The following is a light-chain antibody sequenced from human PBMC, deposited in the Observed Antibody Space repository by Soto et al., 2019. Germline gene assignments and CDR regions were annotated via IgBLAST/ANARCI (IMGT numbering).Light chain of an antibody. V-gene: IGKV3-15*01. CDR1: QSVSSN. J-gene: IGKJ4*01. CDR2: GAS. CDR3: QQYNNWPPPLT. Sequence: EIVMTQSPATLSVSPGERATLSCRASQSVSSNLAWYQQKPGQAPRLLIYGASTRATGIPARFSGSGSGTEVHITISDLQSEDFAVYYCQQYNNWPPPLTFGGGTKVEIK.